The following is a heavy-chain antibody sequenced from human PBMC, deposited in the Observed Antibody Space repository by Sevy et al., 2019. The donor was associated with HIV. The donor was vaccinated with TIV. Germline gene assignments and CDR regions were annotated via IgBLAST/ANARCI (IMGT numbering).Heavy chain of an antibody. CDR2: IIPIFGTA. J-gene: IGHJ3*01. V-gene: IGHV1-69*13. CDR3: VRDRVAVALFDAFDV. CDR1: GVTFSSYG. Sequence: ASVKVSCKASGVTFSSYGITWVRQAPGQGLEWVGGIIPIFGTANYAQKFQGRVTITADESTSTAYMELSSLRSEDTAVYYCVRDRVAVALFDAFDVWGQGTMVTVSS. D-gene: IGHD6-19*01.